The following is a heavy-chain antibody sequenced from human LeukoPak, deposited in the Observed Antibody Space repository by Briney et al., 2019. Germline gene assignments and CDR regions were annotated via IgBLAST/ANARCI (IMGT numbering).Heavy chain of an antibody. Sequence: SETLSLTCTVSGGSISSSSYYWGWIRQPPGKGLEWIGNIYYSGSTYYNPSLKSRVTISVDTSKNQFSLELSSVTATDTAVYYCARTLGIVAALDYYYMDAWGKGTTVTVSS. D-gene: IGHD5-12*01. CDR2: IYYSGST. CDR1: GGSISSSSYY. J-gene: IGHJ6*03. CDR3: ARTLGIVAALDYYYMDA. V-gene: IGHV4-39*01.